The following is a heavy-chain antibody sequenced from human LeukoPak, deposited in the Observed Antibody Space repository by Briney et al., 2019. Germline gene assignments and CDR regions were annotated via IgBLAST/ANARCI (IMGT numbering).Heavy chain of an antibody. CDR3: AKSAVTAVTYNWFDP. V-gene: IGHV3-53*01. D-gene: IGHD4-17*01. CDR2: IYGGGNI. CDR1: GFTVSSNY. Sequence: PGGSLRLSCAASGFTVSSNYMNWVRQAPGKGLEWVSVIYGGGNIYYADSVKGRFTISRDNSKNTLYLQMNSLRAEDTAVYYCAKSAVTAVTYNWFDPWGQGTLVTVSS. J-gene: IGHJ5*02.